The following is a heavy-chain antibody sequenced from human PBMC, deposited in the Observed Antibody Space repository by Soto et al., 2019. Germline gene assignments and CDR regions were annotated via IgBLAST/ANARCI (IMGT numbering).Heavy chain of an antibody. CDR3: ARVEDLLYFDY. CDR2: IYYSGST. D-gene: IGHD1-1*01. CDR1: GGSISSYY. J-gene: IGHJ4*02. Sequence: SETLSLTCTVSGGSISSYYWSWIRQPPGKGLEWIGYIYYSGSTNYNPSLKSRVTISVDTSKNQFSLKLSSVTAADTAVYYCARVEDLLYFDYWGQGTLVTVSS. V-gene: IGHV4-59*01.